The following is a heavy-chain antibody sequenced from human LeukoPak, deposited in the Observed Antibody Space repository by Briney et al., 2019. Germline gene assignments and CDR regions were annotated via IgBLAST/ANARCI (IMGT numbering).Heavy chain of an antibody. J-gene: IGHJ4*02. CDR2: ISAQNGNT. CDR1: GYMFTSHG. V-gene: IGHV1-18*01. CDR3: ARESIGGYGFDY. Sequence: ASVKVFCKSSGYMFTSHGIHWLRQAPGQGLEWMGWISAQNGNTNYMQQFLGRVTMTRDTSASTVYMELRSLKSDDTAVYYCARESIGGYGFDYWGQGTPVTVAS. D-gene: IGHD6-25*01.